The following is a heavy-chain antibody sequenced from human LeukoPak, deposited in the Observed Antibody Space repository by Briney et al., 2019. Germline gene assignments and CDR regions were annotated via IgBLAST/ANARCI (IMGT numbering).Heavy chain of an antibody. CDR2: IRFDGSNR. Sequence: GGSLRLSCAASGFTFSSYDMHWVRQAPGKGLEWVAYIRFDGSNRCFADSVKGRFTISRDNSKNTLYLQMNSLRAEDTAVYYCAKRGSGSYEFDYWGQGTLVTVSS. J-gene: IGHJ4*02. D-gene: IGHD6-19*01. CDR3: AKRGSGSYEFDY. V-gene: IGHV3-30*02. CDR1: GFTFSSYD.